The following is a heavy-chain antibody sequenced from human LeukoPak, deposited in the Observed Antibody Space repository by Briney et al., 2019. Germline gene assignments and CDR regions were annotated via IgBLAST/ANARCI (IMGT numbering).Heavy chain of an antibody. CDR2: ISYDGSNK. J-gene: IGHJ4*02. D-gene: IGHD6-19*01. CDR1: GFTFSNYV. CDR3: AKDQDIAVAGTFDFDY. V-gene: IGHV3-30*18. Sequence: PGGSLRLSCVASGFTFSNYVIHWVRQAPGKGLEWVAVISYDGSNKYYADSVKGRFTISRDNSKNTLYLQMNSLRAEDTAVYYCAKDQDIAVAGTFDFDYWGQGTLVTVSS.